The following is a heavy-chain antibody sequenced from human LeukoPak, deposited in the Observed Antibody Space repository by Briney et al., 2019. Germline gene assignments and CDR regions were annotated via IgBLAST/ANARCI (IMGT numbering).Heavy chain of an antibody. CDR3: VTSTGQQFIPYDY. D-gene: IGHD6-13*01. CDR1: GINVSSNY. Sequence: PGGSLRLSCAASGINVSSNYMTWICQAPGKGLEWVSLIYGGDAAYYAESVKGRFMISRDNLKNTLFLQMNSLRVEDTAVYYCVTSTGQQFIPYDYWGQGTHVTVSS. J-gene: IGHJ4*02. CDR2: IYGGDAA. V-gene: IGHV3-66*02.